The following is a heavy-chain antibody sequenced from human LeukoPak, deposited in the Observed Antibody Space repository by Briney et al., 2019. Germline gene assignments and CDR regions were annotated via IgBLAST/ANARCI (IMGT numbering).Heavy chain of an antibody. CDR2: IKPDSGGT. J-gene: IGHJ6*02. CDR3: ASSGELRVYYYYYGMDV. V-gene: IGHV1-2*02. Sequence: GASVKVSCKASGYIFSDYYMHWVRQAPGQGLEWMGWIKPDSGGTNYEQKFQGRVIMTLDTSISTAYMELTRLTSDDTAVYYCASSGELRVYYYYYGMDVWGQGTTVTVSS. CDR1: GYIFSDYY. D-gene: IGHD2-15*01.